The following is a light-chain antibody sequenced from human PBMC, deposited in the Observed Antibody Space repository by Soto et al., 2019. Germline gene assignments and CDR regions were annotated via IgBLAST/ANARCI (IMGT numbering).Light chain of an antibody. CDR1: ALPKQY. V-gene: IGLV3-25*03. CDR3: QSADSSGTYPGLV. Sequence: SYELTQPPSVSLSPGQTARITCSGDALPKQYAYWYQQKPGQAPLLVIYKDTERPSGIPERFSGSSSGTTVTLTISGVQAEDEADYYGQSADSSGTYPGLVFGGGTKVTVL. CDR2: KDT. J-gene: IGLJ2*01.